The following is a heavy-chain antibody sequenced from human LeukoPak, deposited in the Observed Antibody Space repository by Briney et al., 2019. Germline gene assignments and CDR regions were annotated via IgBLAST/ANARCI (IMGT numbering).Heavy chain of an antibody. CDR1: GGSISSSSYY. CDR3: ARLGIAAAGGALAG. CDR2: IYYSGST. J-gene: IGHJ4*02. Sequence: SGTLSLTCTVSGGSISSSSYYWGWICQPPGKGLEWIGSIYYSGSTYYNPSLKSRVTISVDTSKNQFSLKLSSVTAADTAVYYCARLGIAAAGGALAGWGQGTLVTVSS. V-gene: IGHV4-39*01. D-gene: IGHD6-13*01.